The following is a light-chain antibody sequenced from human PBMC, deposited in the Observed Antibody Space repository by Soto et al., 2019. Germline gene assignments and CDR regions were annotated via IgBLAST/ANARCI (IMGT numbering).Light chain of an antibody. J-gene: IGKJ4*01. CDR3: HQRYIWPPLT. CDR1: QSVENY. Sequence: EIVLTQSPATLSLSPGERATLSCRASQSVENYLAWFQQKRGQAPRLLIYDTSNRAAGIPDRFSGSGSGTDFTLTISSLEPEDFAVYYCHQRYIWPPLTFDGGTKVEIK. CDR2: DTS. V-gene: IGKV3-11*01.